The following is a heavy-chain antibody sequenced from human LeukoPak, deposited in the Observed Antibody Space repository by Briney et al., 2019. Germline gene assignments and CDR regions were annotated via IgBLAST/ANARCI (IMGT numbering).Heavy chain of an antibody. CDR3: ARADTSYYYYMDV. CDR2: IIPTFGTA. J-gene: IGHJ6*03. V-gene: IGHV1-69*05. CDR1: GGTFSSYA. Sequence: VASVKVSCKASGGTFSSYAISWVRQAPGQGLEWMGGIIPTFGTANYAQKFQGRVTITTDESTSTAYMELSSLRSEDTAVYYCARADTSYYYYMDVWGKGTTVTVSS. D-gene: IGHD3-3*01.